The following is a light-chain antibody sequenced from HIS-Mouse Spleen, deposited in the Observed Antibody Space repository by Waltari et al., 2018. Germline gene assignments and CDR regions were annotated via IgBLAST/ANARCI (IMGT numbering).Light chain of an antibody. Sequence: QSALTQPRPVSGAPGQSVTISCPWTSRDVGGYKYVSWYQQHPGKAPKLMIYDVSKRPSGVPDRFSGSKSGNTASLTISGLQAEDEADYYCCSYAGSYTWVFGGGTKLTVL. CDR2: DVS. V-gene: IGLV2-11*01. J-gene: IGLJ3*02. CDR3: CSYAGSYTWV. CDR1: SRDVGGYKY.